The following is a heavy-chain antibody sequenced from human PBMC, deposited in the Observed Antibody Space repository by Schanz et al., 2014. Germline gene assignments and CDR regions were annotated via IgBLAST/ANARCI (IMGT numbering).Heavy chain of an antibody. J-gene: IGHJ6*02. Sequence: DVQLLESGGGLVQPGGSLRLSCAASGFTFSSYAMSWVRQPPGKGLEWVSSIRGSGGGTDYADSVKGRFTISRDNSKNTVFLQMNSLRAEDTGVYYCAGAAYCRGAGCALYYALDVWGQGTTVTVSS. V-gene: IGHV3-23*01. CDR2: IRGSGGGT. D-gene: IGHD2-15*01. CDR3: AGAAYCRGAGCALYYALDV. CDR1: GFTFSSYA.